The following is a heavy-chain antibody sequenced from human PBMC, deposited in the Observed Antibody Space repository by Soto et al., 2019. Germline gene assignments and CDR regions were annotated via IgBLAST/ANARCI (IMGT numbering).Heavy chain of an antibody. CDR1: GGSISSYY. D-gene: IGHD3-3*01. CDR3: ARDRYSYYDFWSGSLPYYYYGMDV. CDR2: FYYSGST. V-gene: IGHV4-59*01. Sequence: PSETLSLTCTVSGGSISSYYWSWIRQPPGKGLEWIGYFYYSGSTNYNPSLKSRVTISVDTSKNQFSLKLSSVTAADTAVYYCARDRYSYYDFWSGSLPYYYYGMDVWGQGTTVTVSS. J-gene: IGHJ6*02.